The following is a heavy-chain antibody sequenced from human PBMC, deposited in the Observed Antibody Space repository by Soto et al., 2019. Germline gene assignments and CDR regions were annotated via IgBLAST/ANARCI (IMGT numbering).Heavy chain of an antibody. CDR1: GGSISSSSYY. CDR2: IYYSGST. D-gene: IGHD3-3*01. V-gene: IGHV4-39*01. J-gene: IGHJ5*02. CDR3: ARLRDFGWFDP. Sequence: SATLSLTCTVSGGSISSSSYYWGWIRQPPGKGLEWIGSIYYSGSTYYNPSLKSRVTISVDTSKNQFSLKLSSVTAADTAVYYCARLRDFGWFDPWGQGTLVTVSS.